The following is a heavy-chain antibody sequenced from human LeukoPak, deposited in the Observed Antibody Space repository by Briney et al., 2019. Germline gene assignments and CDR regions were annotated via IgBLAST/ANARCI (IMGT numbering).Heavy chain of an antibody. CDR1: GFTFSSYE. J-gene: IGHJ5*02. Sequence: GGSLRLSCAASGFTFSSYEMNWVRQAPGKGLEWVSYISSSGSTIYYADSVKGRFTISRDNAKNSLYLQMNSLRAEDTAVYYCARYYGSGSYKFDWFDPWGQGTLVIVSS. V-gene: IGHV3-48*03. D-gene: IGHD3-10*01. CDR2: ISSSGSTI. CDR3: ARYYGSGSYKFDWFDP.